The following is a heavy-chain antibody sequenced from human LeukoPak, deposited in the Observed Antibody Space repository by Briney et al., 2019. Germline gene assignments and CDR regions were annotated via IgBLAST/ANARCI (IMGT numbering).Heavy chain of an antibody. Sequence: PGGSLRLSCAASGFTFSSYGMSWVRQAPGKGLEWVSAISGSGGSTYYADSVKGRFTISRDNSKNTLYLQMNSLRAEDTAVYYCAKDPVLIFVHYYGSGTTLYWGQGTLVTVSS. CDR3: AKDPVLIFVHYYGSGTTLY. D-gene: IGHD3-10*01. CDR2: ISGSGGST. J-gene: IGHJ4*02. CDR1: GFTFSSYG. V-gene: IGHV3-23*01.